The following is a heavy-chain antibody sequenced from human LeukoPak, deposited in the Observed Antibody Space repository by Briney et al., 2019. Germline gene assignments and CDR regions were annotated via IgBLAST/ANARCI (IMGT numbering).Heavy chain of an antibody. CDR2: INPNSGGT. CDR1: GYTFTGYY. CDR3: AADVGYCSSTSCHMGWFDP. V-gene: IGHV1-2*02. J-gene: IGHJ5*02. D-gene: IGHD2-2*02. Sequence: GASVKVSCKASGYTFTGYYMHWVRQAPGQGLEWMGWINPNSGGTNYAQKFQGRVTMTRDTSISTAYMELSRLRSDDTAVYYCAADVGYCSSTSCHMGWFDPWGQGTLVTVSS.